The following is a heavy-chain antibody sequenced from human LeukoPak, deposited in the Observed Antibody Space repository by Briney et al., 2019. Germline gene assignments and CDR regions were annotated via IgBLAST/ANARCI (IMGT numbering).Heavy chain of an antibody. CDR2: IYYSGST. J-gene: IGHJ5*02. CDR1: GVSISSYY. D-gene: IGHD1-7*01. Sequence: SETLSLTCTVSGVSISSYYWSWIRQPPGKGLEWIGYIYYSGSTNYNPSLKSRVTISVDTSKNQFSLKLSSVTAADTAVYYCARDNWNYGENNWFDPWGQGTLVTVSS. V-gene: IGHV4-59*01. CDR3: ARDNWNYGENNWFDP.